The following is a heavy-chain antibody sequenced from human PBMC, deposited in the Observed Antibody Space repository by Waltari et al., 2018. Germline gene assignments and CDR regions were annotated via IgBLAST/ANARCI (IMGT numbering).Heavy chain of an antibody. CDR3: ARDESSYDFWSGYPYYYGMDV. CDR1: GFTFSTYG. Sequence: VQRVESGGGVVQPGRSLRLSCAASGFTFSTYGMLWVRQDPGKGMDGVAVIWYDGSNKYYADSVKGRFTISRDNSKNTLYLQMNSLRAEDTAVYYCARDESSYDFWSGYPYYYGMDVWGQGTTVTVSS. CDR2: IWYDGSNK. V-gene: IGHV3-33*01. D-gene: IGHD3-3*01. J-gene: IGHJ6*02.